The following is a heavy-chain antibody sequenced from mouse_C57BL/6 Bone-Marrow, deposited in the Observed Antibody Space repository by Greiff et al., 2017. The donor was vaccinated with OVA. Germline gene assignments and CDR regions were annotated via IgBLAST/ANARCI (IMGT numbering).Heavy chain of an antibody. Sequence: EVKLVESGGGLVKPGGSLKLSCAASGFTFSDYGMHWVRQAPEKGLEWVAYISSGSSTIYYADTVKGRFTISRDSAKNTLFLQMTSLRSEDTAMYYCAGIYYYGSSRYFDVWGTGTTVTVSS. CDR1: GFTFSDYG. CDR3: AGIYYYGSSRYFDV. J-gene: IGHJ1*03. D-gene: IGHD1-1*01. V-gene: IGHV5-17*01. CDR2: ISSGSSTI.